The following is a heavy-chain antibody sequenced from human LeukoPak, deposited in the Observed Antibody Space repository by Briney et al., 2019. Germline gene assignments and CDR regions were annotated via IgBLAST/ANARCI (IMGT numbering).Heavy chain of an antibody. CDR1: GGSFSGYY. J-gene: IGHJ4*02. CDR3: ARGEGYGSGSYQKYYFDY. D-gene: IGHD3-10*01. V-gene: IGHV4-34*01. Sequence: PSENLSLTCAVYGGSFSGYYWSWIRQPPGKGLEWIGEINHSGSTNYNPSLKSRVTISVDTSKNQFSLKLSSVTAADTAVYYCARGEGYGSGSYQKYYFDYWGQGTLVTVSS. CDR2: INHSGST.